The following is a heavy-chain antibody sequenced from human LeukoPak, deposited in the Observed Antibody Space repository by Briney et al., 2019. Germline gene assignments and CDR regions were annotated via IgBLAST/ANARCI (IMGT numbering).Heavy chain of an antibody. J-gene: IGHJ4*02. CDR1: GCTFTSYY. CDR2: INPSGGST. Sequence: ASVKVSCKASGCTFTSYYMHWVRQAPGQGLEWMGIINPSGGSTSYAQKFQGRVTMTRDTSTSTVYMELSSLRSEDTAVYYCARGGSLAAAPHLYYFDYWGQGSLVTVSS. CDR3: ARGGSLAAAPHLYYFDY. V-gene: IGHV1-46*01. D-gene: IGHD6-19*01.